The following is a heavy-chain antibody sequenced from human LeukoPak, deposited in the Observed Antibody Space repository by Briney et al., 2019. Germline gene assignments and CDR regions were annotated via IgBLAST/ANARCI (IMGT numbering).Heavy chain of an antibody. CDR3: AKDLISYDSSGYYNY. Sequence: GGSLRLSCAASGFTFRSYAMSWVRQAPGKGLEWVSAISGSGGSTYYADSVKGRFTISRDNSKNTLYLQMNSLRAEDTAVYYCAKDLISYDSSGYYNYWGQGTLVTVSS. V-gene: IGHV3-23*01. CDR2: ISGSGGST. CDR1: GFTFRSYA. J-gene: IGHJ4*02. D-gene: IGHD3-22*01.